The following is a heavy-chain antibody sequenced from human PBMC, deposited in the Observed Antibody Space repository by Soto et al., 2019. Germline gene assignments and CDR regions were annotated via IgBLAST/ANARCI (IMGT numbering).Heavy chain of an antibody. J-gene: IGHJ4*02. CDR1: GFTFSSYA. V-gene: IGHV3-23*01. D-gene: IGHD1-26*01. CDR2: ISGSGGST. CDR3: AGRGSGSYYDY. Sequence: EVPLLESGGGLVQPGGSLRLSCAASGFTFSSYAMRWVRQAPGKGLEWVSAISGSGGSTYYADSVKGRITISRDNSKNTLYLQMNSLRAEDTAVDYCAGRGSGSYYDYWGQGTLVTVSS.